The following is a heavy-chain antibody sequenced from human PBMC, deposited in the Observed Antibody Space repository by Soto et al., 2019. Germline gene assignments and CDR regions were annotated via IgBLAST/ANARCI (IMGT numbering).Heavy chain of an antibody. CDR1: GVSISDSGYY. Sequence: QVQLHESGPGLVKPSQTLSLTCSVSGVSISDSGYYWNWIRQHPGKGLEWLGYIYYSGTTRYNPSLRSRLTISLDTSKNHFSLRLTSVTAADTAVYYCAREKVFSTWGPPNNTWFDPWGQGTLVTVSS. V-gene: IGHV4-31*03. D-gene: IGHD6-13*01. CDR3: AREKVFSTWGPPNNTWFDP. CDR2: IYYSGTT. J-gene: IGHJ5*02.